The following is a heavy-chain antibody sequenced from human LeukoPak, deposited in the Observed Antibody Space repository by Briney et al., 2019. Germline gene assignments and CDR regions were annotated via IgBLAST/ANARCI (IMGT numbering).Heavy chain of an antibody. J-gene: IGHJ4*02. D-gene: IGHD1-1*01. V-gene: IGHV5-51*01. Sequence: GESLKISCKGSGYSFTSYWIGWVRQMPGKGLEWMGIIYPGDSKTRYGPSFQGQVATSVDKSLSTAYLQWSSLEASDTAMYYCARLTQLNYADSWGQGTLVTVSS. CDR1: GYSFTSYW. CDR3: ARLTQLNYADS. CDR2: IYPGDSKT.